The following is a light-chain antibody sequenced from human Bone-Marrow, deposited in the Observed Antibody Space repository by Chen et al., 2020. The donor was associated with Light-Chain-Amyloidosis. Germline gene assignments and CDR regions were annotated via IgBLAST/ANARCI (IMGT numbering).Light chain of an antibody. J-gene: IGLJ1*01. CDR1: SSDVGGDNH. V-gene: IGLV2-14*01. Sequence: QSVLTQPASVSGSPGQSITISCPGTSSDVGGDNHVAWYQQHPDKAPKLMVYVVTNRPSWVPDRCSGSTSDNTVSLTISELQTEDEADYFCRSYTITNALVFGSGTRVTAL. CDR2: VVT. CDR3: RSYTITNALV.